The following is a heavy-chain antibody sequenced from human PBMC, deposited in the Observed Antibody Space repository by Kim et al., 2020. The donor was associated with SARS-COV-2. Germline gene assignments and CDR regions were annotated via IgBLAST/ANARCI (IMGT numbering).Heavy chain of an antibody. J-gene: IGHJ6*02. D-gene: IGHD2-8*02. CDR2: ISGSGGST. V-gene: IGHV3-23*01. CDR1: GFTFSSYA. Sequence: GGSLRLSCAASGFTFSSYAMSWVRQAPGKGLEWVSAISGSGGSTYYADSVKGRFTISRDNSKNTLYLQMNSLRDEYTAVYYCAKVRARLLGYYYYGKDVWGQGTTVTVSS. CDR3: AKVRARLLGYYYYGKDV.